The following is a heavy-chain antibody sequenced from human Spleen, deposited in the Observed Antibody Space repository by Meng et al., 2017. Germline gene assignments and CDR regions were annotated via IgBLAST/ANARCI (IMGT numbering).Heavy chain of an antibody. Sequence: QVQPVQSGPEVKKSGASVKVSCKASDYTFPGYGVSWVRQAPGQGLEWMAWLGAHDGDTSHAPKFQGRVTVSADRPTATAYMELRSLRSDDTAVYYCARGTPGRSYSDYWGQGTLVTVSS. D-gene: IGHD3-10*01. J-gene: IGHJ4*02. CDR2: LGAHDGDT. CDR1: DYTFPGYG. CDR3: ARGTPGRSYSDY. V-gene: IGHV1-18*01.